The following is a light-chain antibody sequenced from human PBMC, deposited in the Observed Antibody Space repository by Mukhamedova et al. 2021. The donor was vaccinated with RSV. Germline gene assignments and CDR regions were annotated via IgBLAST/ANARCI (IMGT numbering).Light chain of an antibody. V-gene: IGKV1-5*03. CDR2: KAS. Sequence: WYQRRVHGKAPKLLIYKASSLESGVPSRFSGSGSGTEFTLTISSPQPDDFATYYCQHHRTFGQGTKVEIK. CDR3: QHHRT. J-gene: IGKJ1*01.